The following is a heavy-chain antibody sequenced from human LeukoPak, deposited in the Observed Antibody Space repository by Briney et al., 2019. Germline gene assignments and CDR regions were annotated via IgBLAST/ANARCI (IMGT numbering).Heavy chain of an antibody. CDR3: ARSDSSGWLDY. CDR1: GYTFTDYY. Sequence: ASVKVSCKASGYTFTDYYMHWVRQAPGQGLEWMGWINPNSGGSDYAQKFQGRVTMTRDTSISTAYMELSSLRSDDTAVYYCARSDSSGWLDYWGQGALVTVSS. J-gene: IGHJ4*02. CDR2: INPNSGGS. V-gene: IGHV1-2*02. D-gene: IGHD6-19*01.